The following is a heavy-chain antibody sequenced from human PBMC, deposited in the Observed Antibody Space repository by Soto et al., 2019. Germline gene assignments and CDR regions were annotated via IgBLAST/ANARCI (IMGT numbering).Heavy chain of an antibody. D-gene: IGHD6-25*01. Sequence: PGGSLRLSCAASGFTFSSYGMHWVRQAPGKGLEWVAVIWYDGSNKYYADSVKGRFTISRDNSKNTLYLQMNSLRAEDTAVYYCARDQRFLSNKQRRQDYYYYGMDVWGQGTTVTVSS. CDR1: GFTFSSYG. J-gene: IGHJ6*02. V-gene: IGHV3-33*01. CDR3: ARDQRFLSNKQRRQDYYYYGMDV. CDR2: IWYDGSNK.